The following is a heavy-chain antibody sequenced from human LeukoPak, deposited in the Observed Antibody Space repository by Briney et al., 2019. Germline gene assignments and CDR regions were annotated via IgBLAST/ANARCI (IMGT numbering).Heavy chain of an antibody. D-gene: IGHD4-17*01. V-gene: IGHV3-33*06. CDR1: GFTFSSYG. CDR3: AKDLFSLGPSYLTTGTLDY. J-gene: IGHJ4*02. CDR2: IWYDGSNK. Sequence: GRSLRLSCAASGFTFSSYGMHWVRQAPGKGLEWVAVIWYDGSNKYYADSVKGRFTISRDNSKNTLYLQMNSLRAEDTAVYYCAKDLFSLGPSYLTTGTLDYWGQGTLVTVSS.